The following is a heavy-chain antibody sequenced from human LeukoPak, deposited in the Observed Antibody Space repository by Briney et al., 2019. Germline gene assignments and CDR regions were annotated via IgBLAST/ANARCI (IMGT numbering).Heavy chain of an antibody. V-gene: IGHV3-74*01. CDR3: ARAMVNYDSRTFDV. CDR2: VNPEETTT. Sequence: PGGSLRLSCADSEFTLSSFWIHWVRQAPGKGLEWVSRVNPEETTTTYADSVKGRFTISRDNAKNTVYLQMDSLRAEDTAVYYCARAMVNYDSRTFDVWGQGTMVTVSS. CDR1: EFTLSSFW. D-gene: IGHD3-22*01. J-gene: IGHJ3*01.